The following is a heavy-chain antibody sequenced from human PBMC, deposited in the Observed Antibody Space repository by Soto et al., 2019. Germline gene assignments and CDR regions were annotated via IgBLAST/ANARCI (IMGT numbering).Heavy chain of an antibody. CDR3: ARGLRFVEWLSNRYWASIDY. CDR1: GFTFSSYG. J-gene: IGHJ4*02. V-gene: IGHV3-33*01. Sequence: QVQLVESGGGVVQPGRSLRLSCAASGFTFSSYGMHWVRQAPGKGLEWVAVIGYDGSNKYYADSVKGRFTISRDNSKNTLYLQMDSLRAEDTAVYYCARGLRFVEWLSNRYWASIDYWGQGTLVTVSS. D-gene: IGHD3-3*01. CDR2: IGYDGSNK.